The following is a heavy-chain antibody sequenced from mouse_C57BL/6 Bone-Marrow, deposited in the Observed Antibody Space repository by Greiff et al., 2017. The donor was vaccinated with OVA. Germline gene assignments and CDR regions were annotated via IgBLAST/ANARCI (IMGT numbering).Heavy chain of an antibody. CDR1: GFTFNTYA. V-gene: IGHV10-3*01. J-gene: IGHJ1*03. CDR3: VRGANDGYFWYFDV. D-gene: IGHD2-3*01. Sequence: EVQRVESGGGLVQPKGSLKLSCAASGFTFNTYAMHWVRQAPGKGLEWVARIRSKSSNYATYYADSVKDRFTISRDDSQSMLYLQMNNLKTEDTAMYYCVRGANDGYFWYFDVWGTGTTVTVSS. CDR2: IRSKSSNYAT.